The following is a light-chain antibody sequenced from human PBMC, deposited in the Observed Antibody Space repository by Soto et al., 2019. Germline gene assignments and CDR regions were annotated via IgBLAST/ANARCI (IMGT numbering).Light chain of an antibody. CDR1: QSISSE. CDR2: GAS. Sequence: EIVMTQSPATLSVSPGESATLSCRASQSISSELAWYQQKPGQPPRLLIYGASTRATGVPARFNGSGSGSDFTLTISGLQSEDFAVYYCQQGHNWPLTFGQGTRLE. J-gene: IGKJ2*01. V-gene: IGKV3-15*01. CDR3: QQGHNWPLT.